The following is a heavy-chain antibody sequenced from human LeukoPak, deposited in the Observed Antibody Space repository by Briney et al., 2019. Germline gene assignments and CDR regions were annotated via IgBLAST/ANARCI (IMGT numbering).Heavy chain of an antibody. V-gene: IGHV1-69*05. Sequence: SVKVSCKASGGTFSSYAISWVRQAPGQGLEWMGGIIPIFGTANYAQKFQGRVTITTDESTSTAYMELSSLRSEDTAMYYCARDTGITMVRGPYYYYYMDVWGKGTTVTVSS. CDR1: GGTFSSYA. D-gene: IGHD3-10*01. J-gene: IGHJ6*03. CDR3: ARDTGITMVRGPYYYYYMDV. CDR2: IIPIFGTA.